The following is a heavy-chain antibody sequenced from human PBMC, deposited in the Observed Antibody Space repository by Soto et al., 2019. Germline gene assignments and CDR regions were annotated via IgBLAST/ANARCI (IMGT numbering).Heavy chain of an antibody. CDR3: ASQSHMTSYYGMDV. CDR1: GGTFSSYA. CDR2: IIPISGAP. V-gene: IGHV1-69*01. Sequence: QVQLVQSGAEVKKPGSSVRVSCKASGGTFSSYAISWVRQAPGQGLEWMGGIIPISGAPNYAQKFQGRVTITADESTRTAYMELSSLRSEDTALYYCASQSHMTSYYGMDVWGQGTTVTVSS. D-gene: IGHD2-21*02. J-gene: IGHJ6*02.